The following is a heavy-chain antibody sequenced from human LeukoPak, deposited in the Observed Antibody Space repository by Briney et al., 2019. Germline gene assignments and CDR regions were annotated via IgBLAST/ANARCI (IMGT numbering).Heavy chain of an antibody. V-gene: IGHV1-69*01. CDR2: IIPIFGTA. CDR1: GGTFSSYA. Sequence: SVKVSCKASGGTFSSYAISWVRQAPGQGLEWMGGIIPIFGTANYAQKFQGRVTITADESTSTAYKELSSLRSEDTAVYYCARGGYCSGGSCYSDYYGMDVWGQGTTVTVSS. D-gene: IGHD2-15*01. CDR3: ARGGYCSGGSCYSDYYGMDV. J-gene: IGHJ6*02.